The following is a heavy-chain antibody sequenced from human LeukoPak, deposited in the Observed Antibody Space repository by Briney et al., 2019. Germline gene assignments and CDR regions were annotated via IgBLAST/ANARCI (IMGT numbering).Heavy chain of an antibody. CDR2: IYWDDDK. CDR3: AHRPRSLVAFDI. J-gene: IGHJ3*02. Sequence: SGPTLVKPTQTLTLTCTFSGFSLSTSGVGVGWVRQPPGKALEWLALIYWDDDKRYSPSLKSRLTITKDTSKNQVVLTMTNMDPVDTATYYCAHRPRSLVAFDIWGQGTMVTVSS. CDR1: GFSLSTSGVG. V-gene: IGHV2-5*02.